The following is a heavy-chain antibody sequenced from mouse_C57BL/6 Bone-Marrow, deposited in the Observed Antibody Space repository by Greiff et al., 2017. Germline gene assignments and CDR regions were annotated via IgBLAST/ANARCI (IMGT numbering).Heavy chain of an antibody. CDR1: GFNIKDDY. CDR3: ARDDGYYVWYFDV. V-gene: IGHV14-4*01. D-gene: IGHD2-3*01. Sequence: VQLQQSGAELVRPGASVKLSCTASGFNIKDDYMHWVKQRPEQGLEWIGWIDPENGDTEYASKFQGKATITADTSSNTAYLQLSSLTSEDSAVYFCARDDGYYVWYFDVWGTGTTVTVSS. CDR2: IDPENGDT. J-gene: IGHJ1*03.